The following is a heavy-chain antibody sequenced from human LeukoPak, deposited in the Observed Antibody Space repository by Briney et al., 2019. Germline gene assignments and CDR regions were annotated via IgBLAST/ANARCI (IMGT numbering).Heavy chain of an antibody. CDR2: IYYSGST. D-gene: IGHD2-15*01. CDR3: ARRLGYCSGGSCYWSFDY. J-gene: IGHJ4*02. V-gene: IGHV4-39*01. Sequence: SETLSLTCTVSGGSISSSSYYWGWIRQPPGKGLEWIGSIYYSGSTYYNSSLKSRVTISVDTSKNQFSLKLSSVTAADTAVYYCARRLGYCSGGSCYWSFDYWGQGTLVTVSS. CDR1: GGSISSSSYY.